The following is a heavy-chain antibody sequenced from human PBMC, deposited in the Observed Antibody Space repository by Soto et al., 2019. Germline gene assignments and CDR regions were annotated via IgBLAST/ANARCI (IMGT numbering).Heavy chain of an antibody. CDR2: IWYDGSNK. V-gene: IGHV3-33*01. CDR1: GFTFSSYG. Sequence: QVQLVESGGGVVQPGRSLRLSCAASGFTFSSYGMHWVRQAPGKGLEWVAVIWYDGSNKWYADSVKGRFTISRDNSKKTLYRQMNSLRAEDTAVYSCARDRGYSGYDSPRFYYGMDVWGQGTTVTVSS. D-gene: IGHD5-12*01. CDR3: ARDRGYSGYDSPRFYYGMDV. J-gene: IGHJ6*02.